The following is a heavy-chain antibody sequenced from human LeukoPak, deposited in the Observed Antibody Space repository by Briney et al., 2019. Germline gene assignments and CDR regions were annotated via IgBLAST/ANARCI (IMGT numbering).Heavy chain of an antibody. CDR1: GYTFTSYY. V-gene: IGHV1-46*03. D-gene: IGHD1-1*01. CDR2: INPSGGST. CDR3: ASHPTHQLMDV. J-gene: IGHJ6*03. Sequence: ASVKVSCKASGYTFTSYYMHWVRQAPGQGLEWMGIINPSGGSTSYAQKFQGRVTMTRDTSTSTVYMELSSLRSEDKAVYYCASHPTHQLMDVWGKGTTVTVSS.